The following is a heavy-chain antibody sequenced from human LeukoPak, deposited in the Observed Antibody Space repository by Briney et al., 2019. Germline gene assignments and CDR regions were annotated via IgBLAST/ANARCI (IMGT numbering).Heavy chain of an antibody. J-gene: IGHJ4*02. CDR2: ISGSGGST. D-gene: IGHD6-6*01. CDR1: GFTFSSYA. CDR3: ALRRSVAEVDY. Sequence: GGSLRLSCAASGFTFSSYAMSWVRQAPGKGLEWVSAISGSGGSTYYADSVKGRFTISRDNSKNTLYLQMNSLGAEDTAVYYCALRRSVAEVDYWGQGTLVTVSS. V-gene: IGHV3-23*01.